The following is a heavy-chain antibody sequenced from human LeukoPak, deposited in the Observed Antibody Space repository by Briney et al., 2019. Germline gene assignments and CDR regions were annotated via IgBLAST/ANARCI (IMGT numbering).Heavy chain of an antibody. Sequence: GGSLRLSCAASGFTFSSYGMHWVRQAPGKGLEWVAFIRYDGSNKYYADSVKGRFTISRDNSKNTLYLQMNSLRAEDTAVYYCANLREDYSNYLRRSSYYFDYWGRGTLVTVSS. J-gene: IGHJ4*02. V-gene: IGHV3-30*02. CDR3: ANLREDYSNYLRRSSYYFDY. CDR2: IRYDGSNK. CDR1: GFTFSSYG. D-gene: IGHD4-11*01.